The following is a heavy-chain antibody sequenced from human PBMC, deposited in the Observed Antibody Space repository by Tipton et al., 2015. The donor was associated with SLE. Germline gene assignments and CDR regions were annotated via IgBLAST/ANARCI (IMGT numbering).Heavy chain of an antibody. Sequence: SLRLSCAASRFTFSSYAMHWVRQAPGKGLEWVAIISYDGSDEYFADSVKGRFTISRDNAKNSVYLQMNSLRAEDTAVYYCARDGSGDYYGMDVWGQGTTVTVSS. V-gene: IGHV3-33*01. D-gene: IGHD2-15*01. CDR1: RFTFSSYA. CDR3: ARDGSGDYYGMDV. J-gene: IGHJ6*02. CDR2: ISYDGSDE.